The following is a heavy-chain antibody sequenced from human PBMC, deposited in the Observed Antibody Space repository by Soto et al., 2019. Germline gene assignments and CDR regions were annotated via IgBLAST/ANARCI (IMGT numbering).Heavy chain of an antibody. V-gene: IGHV3-30*18. D-gene: IGHD3-10*01. J-gene: IGHJ6*02. CDR3: AKYCSGSYYNTLYYYYGMDV. CDR2: ISYDGSNK. Sequence: QVQLVEAGGGGVQPGRSLRLSCAASGFTFSRYGLHCVRQAPGTGLEGVAGISYDGSNKYYEDSVKGRFTISRDNSKNKLYTQMNSLRTEDTAVDYCAKYCSGSYYNTLYYYYGMDVWGQGTTVTVSS. CDR1: GFTFSRYG.